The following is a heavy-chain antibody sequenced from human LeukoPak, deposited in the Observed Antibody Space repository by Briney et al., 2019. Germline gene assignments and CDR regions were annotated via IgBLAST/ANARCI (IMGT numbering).Heavy chain of an antibody. J-gene: IGHJ4*02. CDR3: VRGVEY. CDR2: INQDEGHK. V-gene: IGHV3-7*04. Sequence: PGGSLRPSCAASGFTFSSYSMNWVRQAPGQGLEWVANINQDEGHKDYVDSVKGRFTVSRDNAKNSLYLQMNRLRVDDTAMYFCVRGVEYWGQGTPVTVSS. CDR1: GFTFSSYS.